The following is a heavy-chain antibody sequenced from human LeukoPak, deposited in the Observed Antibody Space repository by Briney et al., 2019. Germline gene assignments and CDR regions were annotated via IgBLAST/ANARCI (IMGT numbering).Heavy chain of an antibody. J-gene: IGHJ4*02. Sequence: PGRSLRLSCATSGFVFSSYDMHWVRQAPGKGLEWVATIWYDGTRKYYGDSVQGRFSISRDNTKPTLYLHMSSLRAEDTAVYYCARFSVGGSKVSPFDYWGQGTLLTVSS. CDR3: ARFSVGGSKVSPFDY. CDR1: GFVFSSYD. D-gene: IGHD4-23*01. CDR2: IWYDGTRK. V-gene: IGHV3-33*01.